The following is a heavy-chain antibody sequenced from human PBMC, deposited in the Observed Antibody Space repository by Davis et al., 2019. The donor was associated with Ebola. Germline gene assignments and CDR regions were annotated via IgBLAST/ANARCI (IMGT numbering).Heavy chain of an antibody. J-gene: IGHJ6*02. CDR1: GFTFSSYW. V-gene: IGHV3-74*01. CDR2: INSDGSST. D-gene: IGHD3-10*01. CDR3: AREGVGYYYGSGSYYYYGMDV. Sequence: GESLKISCAASGFTFSSYWMHWVRQAPGKGLVWVSRINSDGSSTSYADSVKGRFTISRDNAKNTLYLQMNSLRAEDTAVYYCAREGVGYYYGSGSYYYYGMDVWGQGTTVTVSS.